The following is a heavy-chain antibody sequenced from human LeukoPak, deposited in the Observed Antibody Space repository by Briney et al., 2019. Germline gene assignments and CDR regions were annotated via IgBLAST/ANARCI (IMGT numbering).Heavy chain of an antibody. CDR3: VKSPLHHCGGDCYLLVAFDI. CDR2: ISGSGGGT. CDR1: GFTFSSYG. D-gene: IGHD2-21*02. J-gene: IGHJ3*02. V-gene: IGHV3-23*01. Sequence: GGSLRLSCAASGFTFSSYGMSWVRQAPGKGGEGGSAISGSGGGTYYADSGKGRFTISRDNAKNTMDVQMNSLRAEDSAIYYCVKSPLHHCGGDCYLLVAFDIWGQGTIVIVPS.